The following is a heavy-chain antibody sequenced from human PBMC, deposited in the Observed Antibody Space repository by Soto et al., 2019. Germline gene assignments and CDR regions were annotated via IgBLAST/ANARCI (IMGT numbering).Heavy chain of an antibody. V-gene: IGHV7-4-1*01. CDR1: GYTFTSYA. Sequence: ASVKVSCKASGYTFTSYAMNWVRQAPGQGLEWMGWINTNTGNPTYAQGFTGRFVFSLDTSVSTAYLQICSLKAEDTAVYYCARCFWAGYCSGGSCYPDAFDIWGQGTMVTVSS. CDR2: INTNTGNP. J-gene: IGHJ3*02. CDR3: ARCFWAGYCSGGSCYPDAFDI. D-gene: IGHD2-15*01.